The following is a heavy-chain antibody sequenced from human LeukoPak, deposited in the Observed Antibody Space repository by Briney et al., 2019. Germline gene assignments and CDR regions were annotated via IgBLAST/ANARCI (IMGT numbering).Heavy chain of an antibody. V-gene: IGHV3-74*01. CDR1: GLTFSTSR. CDR2: VNSDGSTT. J-gene: IGHJ4*02. D-gene: IGHD3-16*02. CDR3: AREGGVIVIRLDY. Sequence: GGSLGPSGAASGLTFSTSRMNWVRQVPGEGRLWVSRVNSDGSTTSYADSVKGRFTISRDNAKNRLYLQMNSLRAEDTAVSYCAREGGVIVIRLDYWGQGTLVTVSS.